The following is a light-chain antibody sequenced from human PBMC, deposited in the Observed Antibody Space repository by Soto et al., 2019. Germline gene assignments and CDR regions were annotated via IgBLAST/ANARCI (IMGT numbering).Light chain of an antibody. Sequence: QSVLTQPASVSGSPGQSIAISCTGTSSDFDGFTKVSWYQHHPDKAPKLMMYDVTNRPSGVSDRFSGSKSGNTASLTISGLQAEDEADYYCSSFTSSFTYVFGSGTKV. V-gene: IGLV2-14*03. J-gene: IGLJ1*01. CDR1: SSDFDGFTK. CDR2: DVT. CDR3: SSFTSSFTYV.